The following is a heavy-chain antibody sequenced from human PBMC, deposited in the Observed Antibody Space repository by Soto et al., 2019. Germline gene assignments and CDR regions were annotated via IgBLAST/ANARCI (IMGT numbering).Heavy chain of an antibody. D-gene: IGHD3-22*01. CDR3: ARQHSNHGLAFDS. V-gene: IGHV5-51*01. Sequence: PGESLKISCKGSGYSFTSYWIGWVRQMPGKGLEWMGIIYPGDSDTRYSPSFQGQVTISADKSISTAYLQWSSLKASDTAMYYCARQHSNHGLAFDSWGQGTMVTLSS. J-gene: IGHJ3*02. CDR2: IYPGDSDT. CDR1: GYSFTSYW.